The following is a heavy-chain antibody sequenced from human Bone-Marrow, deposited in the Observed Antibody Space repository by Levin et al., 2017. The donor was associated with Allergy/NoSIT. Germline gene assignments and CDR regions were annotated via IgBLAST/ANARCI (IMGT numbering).Heavy chain of an antibody. J-gene: IGHJ6*02. CDR3: ARGDEAAVAGSYYYGMDV. CDR2: ISNDGRNV. D-gene: IGHD6-19*01. V-gene: IGHV3-30*04. CDR1: GFTFRNYE. Sequence: GGSLRLSCAASGFTFRNYEMHWVRQAPGKGMEWVAVISNDGRNVFYADSVKGRFTISRDNSKNTMYLEMNSLRPEDTAVYYCARGDEAAVAGSYYYGMDVWGQGTTVSVSS.